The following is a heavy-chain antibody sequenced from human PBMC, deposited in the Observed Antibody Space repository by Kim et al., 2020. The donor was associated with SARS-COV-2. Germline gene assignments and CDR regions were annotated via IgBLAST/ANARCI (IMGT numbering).Heavy chain of an antibody. V-gene: IGHV3-30*18. Sequence: GGSLRLSCAASGFTFSNYGMHWVRQAPGKGLEWVAVISYDGSNKYYADSVKGRFTISRDNYKNTLSLQMNSLRAEDTAVYYCAKDYGRENYNGTGTYYPYYYNDGMDVWGEGTKVTVAS. CDR3: AKDYGRENYNGTGTYYPYYYNDGMDV. CDR2: ISYDGSNK. J-gene: IGHJ6*01. D-gene: IGHD3-10*01. CDR1: GFTFSNYG.